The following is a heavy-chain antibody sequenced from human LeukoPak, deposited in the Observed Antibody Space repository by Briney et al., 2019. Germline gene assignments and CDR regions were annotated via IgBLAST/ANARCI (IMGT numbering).Heavy chain of an antibody. J-gene: IGHJ4*02. CDR3: ARLSDSDSSGYYWGCEY. CDR1: GGSISVYY. Sequence: ASETLSLTRTVSGGSISVYYWSWIRQPPGKGLECIGYIYYSGSTNYNPSLMSRVNISVDTSKNEFSLKLGSVTAACTAVYYCARLSDSDSSGYYWGCEYGGQGSLVTVSS. V-gene: IGHV4-59*08. D-gene: IGHD3-22*01. CDR2: IYYSGST.